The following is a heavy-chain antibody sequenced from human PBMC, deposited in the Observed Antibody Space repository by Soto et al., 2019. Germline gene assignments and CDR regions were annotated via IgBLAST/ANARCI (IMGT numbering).Heavy chain of an antibody. V-gene: IGHV3-72*01. CDR2: SRNKVIGYTT. J-gene: IGHJ4*02. CDR1: GLTLSDHY. Sequence: EVQLVQSGGGLVQPGGSLRLSCAASGLTLSDHYMDWVRQTPEKGLEWIGRSRNKVIGYTTEYAASVKGRFTTSRDHSKNSLYLQMNSLRTADTAVYYCARGAPPFDDWGQGTLVTVSS. CDR3: ARGAPPFDD.